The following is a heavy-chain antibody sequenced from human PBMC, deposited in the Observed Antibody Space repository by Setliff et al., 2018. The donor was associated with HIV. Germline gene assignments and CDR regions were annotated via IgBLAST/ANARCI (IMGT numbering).Heavy chain of an antibody. CDR1: GGSISSGNYY. D-gene: IGHD6-13*01. CDR2: VYISGST. CDR3: AREGYSSSWYPGRASGNPRNFDY. J-gene: IGHJ4*02. Sequence: SETLSLTCTVSGGSISSGNYYWSWIRQPAGKGLEWIGRVYISGSTKYNPSLKSRVTISVDTSKNHFSLKLSSVTASDTAVYYCAREGYSSSWYPGRASGNPRNFDYWGQGTLVTVSS. V-gene: IGHV4-61*02.